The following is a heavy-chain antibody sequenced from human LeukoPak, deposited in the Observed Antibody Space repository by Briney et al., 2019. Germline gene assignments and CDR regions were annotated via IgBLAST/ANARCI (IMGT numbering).Heavy chain of an antibody. D-gene: IGHD3-10*01. V-gene: IGHV4-59*01. CDR3: ARGPPGGQFDP. CDR2: IYYSGST. Sequence: SETLSLTCTVSGGSISSYYWTWIRRPPGKGLEWIGYIYYSGSTNYNPSLKSRVTISVDTSNNQFSLKLSSVTAADTAVYYCARGPPGGQFDPWGQGTLVTVSS. CDR1: GGSISSYY. J-gene: IGHJ5*02.